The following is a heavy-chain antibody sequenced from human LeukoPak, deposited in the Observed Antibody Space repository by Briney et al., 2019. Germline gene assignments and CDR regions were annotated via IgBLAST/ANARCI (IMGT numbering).Heavy chain of an antibody. CDR1: GYTFTGYY. Sequence: ASVKVSCKASGYTFTGYYMHWVRQAPGQGLEWMGWINPNSGGTNYAQKFQGRVTMTRDTSISTAYMELSRLRSDDTAVYYCAGVLSGSYYYYYYMGVWGKGTTVTVSS. CDR3: AGVLSGSYYYYYYMGV. D-gene: IGHD1-26*01. CDR2: INPNSGGT. V-gene: IGHV1-2*02. J-gene: IGHJ6*03.